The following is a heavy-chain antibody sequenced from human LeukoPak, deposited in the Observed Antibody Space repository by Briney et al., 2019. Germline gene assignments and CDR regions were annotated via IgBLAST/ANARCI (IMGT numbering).Heavy chain of an antibody. Sequence: GRSLRLSCAASGFTFSSYGMHWVRQAPGKGLEWVAVIWYDGSNKYYADSVKGRFTISRDNSKNTLYLQMNSLRAEDTAVYYCAKGGLSYFAYWGQGTLVTVSA. CDR2: IWYDGSNK. CDR3: AKGGLSYFAY. V-gene: IGHV3-33*06. CDR1: GFTFSSYG. J-gene: IGHJ4*02.